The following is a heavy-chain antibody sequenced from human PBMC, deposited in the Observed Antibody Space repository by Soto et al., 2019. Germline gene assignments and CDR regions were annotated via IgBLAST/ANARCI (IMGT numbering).Heavy chain of an antibody. D-gene: IGHD2-2*01. Sequence: GGSLRLSCAASGFTFSSYAMHWVRQAPGKGLEWVAVISYDGSNKYYADSVKGRFTISRDNSKNTLYLQMNSLRAEDTAVYYCARGVVVPAAIDWGQGTLVTVSS. CDR2: ISYDGSNK. CDR3: ARGVVVPAAID. V-gene: IGHV3-30-3*01. J-gene: IGHJ4*02. CDR1: GFTFSSYA.